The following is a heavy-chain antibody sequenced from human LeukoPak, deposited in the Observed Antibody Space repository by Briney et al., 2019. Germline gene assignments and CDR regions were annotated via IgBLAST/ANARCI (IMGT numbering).Heavy chain of an antibody. D-gene: IGHD6-13*01. Sequence: GGSLRLSCAASEFTFSDYYMSWIRQAPGKGLEWVSYISSSGSTIYYADSVKGRFTISRDNAKNSLYLQMNSLRAEDTAVYYCARGSSSWYAPEDYWGQGTLVTVSS. CDR2: ISSSGSTI. CDR1: EFTFSDYY. J-gene: IGHJ4*02. CDR3: ARGSSSWYAPEDY. V-gene: IGHV3-11*01.